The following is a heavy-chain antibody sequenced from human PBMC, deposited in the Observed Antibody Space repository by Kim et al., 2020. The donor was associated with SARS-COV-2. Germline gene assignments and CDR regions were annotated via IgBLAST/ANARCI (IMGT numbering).Heavy chain of an antibody. D-gene: IGHD5-18*01. V-gene: IGHV1-2*02. CDR1: GYTFTGYY. J-gene: IGHJ4*02. CDR2: INPNSGGT. CDR3: ARGGYSYGSAFDY. Sequence: ASVKVSCKASGYTFTGYYMHWVRQAPGQGLEWMGWINPNSGGTNYAQKFQDRVTMTRDTSISTAYMELSRLRSDDTAVYYCARGGYSYGSAFDYWGQGTLVTVSS.